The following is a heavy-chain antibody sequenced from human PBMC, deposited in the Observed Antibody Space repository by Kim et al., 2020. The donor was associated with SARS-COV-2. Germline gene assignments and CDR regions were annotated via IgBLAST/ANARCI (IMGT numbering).Heavy chain of an antibody. Sequence: SETLSLTCAVYGGSFSGYYWSWIRQPPEKGLEWIGEINHSGSTNYNPSLKSRVTISVDTSKNQFSLKLSSVTAADTAVYYCARGRGSGSYSRLHYFDYWGQGTLVTVSS. CDR1: GGSFSGYY. D-gene: IGHD3-10*01. J-gene: IGHJ4*02. CDR2: INHSGST. CDR3: ARGRGSGSYSRLHYFDY. V-gene: IGHV4-34*01.